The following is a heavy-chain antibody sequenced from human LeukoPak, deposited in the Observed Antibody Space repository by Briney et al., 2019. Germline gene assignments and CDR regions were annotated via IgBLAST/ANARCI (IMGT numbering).Heavy chain of an antibody. D-gene: IGHD3-22*01. CDR1: GFTFSSYS. V-gene: IGHV3-48*04. CDR2: ISSSSSTI. Sequence: PGGSLRLSCAASGFTFSSYSMNWVRQAPGKGLEWVSYISSSSSTIYYADSVKGRFTISRDNAKNSLYLQMNSLRAEDTAVYYCARGRYYDSSGYYWVLYYFDYWGQGTLVTVSS. CDR3: ARGRYYDSSGYYWVLYYFDY. J-gene: IGHJ4*02.